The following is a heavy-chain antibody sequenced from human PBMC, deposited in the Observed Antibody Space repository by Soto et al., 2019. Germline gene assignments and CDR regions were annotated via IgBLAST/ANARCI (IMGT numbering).Heavy chain of an antibody. V-gene: IGHV1-69*01. Sequence: QVQLVQSGAEVKKPGSSVKVSCKASGGTFSSYAITWVRQAPGQGLEWMGRIIPIFGTANYNQQFQGRVTITADESTSTAYKELSSLRSEDTAVYYCARNEYSTTFYYYGMDGWGQGTTVTVSS. D-gene: IGHD6-6*01. CDR2: IIPIFGTA. J-gene: IGHJ6*02. CDR3: ARNEYSTTFYYYGMDG. CDR1: GGTFSSYA.